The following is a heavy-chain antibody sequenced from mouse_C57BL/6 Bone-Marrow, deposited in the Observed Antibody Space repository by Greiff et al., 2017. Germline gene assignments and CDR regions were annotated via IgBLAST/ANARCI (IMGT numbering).Heavy chain of an antibody. CDR1: GFTFSSYA. J-gene: IGHJ1*03. CDR2: ISDGGSYT. CDR3: VREGLWLQRYWDFDV. Sequence: EVMLVESGGGLVKPGGSLKLSCAASGFTFSSYAMSWVRQTPEKRLEWVATISDGGSYTYYPDNVKGRFTISRDNAKNNLYLQMSHLKSEDTAMYYCVREGLWLQRYWDFDVWGTGTTVTVSS. D-gene: IGHD2-2*01. V-gene: IGHV5-4*01.